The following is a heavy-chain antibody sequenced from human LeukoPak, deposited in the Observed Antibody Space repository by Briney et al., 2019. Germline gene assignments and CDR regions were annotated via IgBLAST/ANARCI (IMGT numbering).Heavy chain of an antibody. V-gene: IGHV3-53*01. CDR3: ARDAPSRDGYNLGY. CDR1: GFTVSSNY. Sequence: GGSLRLSCAASGFTVSSNYMSWARQAPGKGLEWVSVIYSGGSTYYADSVKGRFTISRDNSKNTLYLQMNSLRAEDTAVYYCARDAPSRDGYNLGYWGQGTLVTVSS. D-gene: IGHD5-24*01. J-gene: IGHJ4*02. CDR2: IYSGGST.